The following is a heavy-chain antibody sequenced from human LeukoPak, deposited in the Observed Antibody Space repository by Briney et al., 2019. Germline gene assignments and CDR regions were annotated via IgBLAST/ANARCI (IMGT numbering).Heavy chain of an antibody. D-gene: IGHD2-2*02. CDR1: GYTFIRYG. V-gene: IGHV1-18*01. Sequence: GASVKVSCKAAGYTFIRYGISWVRQAPGQGLEWMGWISAYNGNTNYAQKLQGRVTMTTDTSTSTAYMELRSLRFDDTAVYYCARDLSSMIVVVPAAIGYYGMDVWGQGTTVTVSS. J-gene: IGHJ6*02. CDR2: ISAYNGNT. CDR3: ARDLSSMIVVVPAAIGYYGMDV.